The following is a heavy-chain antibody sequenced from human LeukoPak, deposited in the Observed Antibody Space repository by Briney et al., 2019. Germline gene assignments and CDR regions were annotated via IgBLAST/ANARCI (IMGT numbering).Heavy chain of an antibody. D-gene: IGHD6-19*01. J-gene: IGHJ4*02. CDR3: ARQSSGWDRFDY. CDR2: ISSSGSTI. CDR1: GFTFSRYE. V-gene: IGHV3-48*03. Sequence: GGSLRLSCAASGFTFSRYEMNWVRQAPGKGLEWVSYISSSGSTIYYADSVKGRFTISRDNAKNSLYLQMNSLRAEDTAVYYCARQSSGWDRFDYWGQGTLVTVSS.